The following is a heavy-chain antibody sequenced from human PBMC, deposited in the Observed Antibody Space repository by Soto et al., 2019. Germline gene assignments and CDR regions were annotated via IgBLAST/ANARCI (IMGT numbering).Heavy chain of an antibody. V-gene: IGHV3-30-3*01. CDR1: GFTFDTYG. Sequence: PGGSLRLSCVASGFTFDTYGIHWVRQAPGKGLQWVALISYEGSNTYYADSVRGRFTISRDNSKNTLYLQINALRPEDTGVYYCARVTPGNNLYYFSGLDVWGQGTSVTV. D-gene: IGHD1-1*01. CDR3: ARVTPGNNLYYFSGLDV. CDR2: ISYEGSNT. J-gene: IGHJ6*02.